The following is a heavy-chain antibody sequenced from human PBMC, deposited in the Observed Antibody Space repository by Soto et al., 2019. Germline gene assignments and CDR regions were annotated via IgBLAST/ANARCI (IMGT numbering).Heavy chain of an antibody. CDR2: VSPYDGYT. Sequence: ASVKVSCKASGYTFISYGINWVRQAPGQGLEWLGWVSPYDGYTNYAQILQGRVSMTTDTSTKTAYMEVRSLRSDDTAVYYFAIGGYYDSSGSRNYFYYGMNVWGQGTTVTVSS. V-gene: IGHV1-18*01. CDR1: GYTFISYG. CDR3: AIGGYYDSSGSRNYFYYGMNV. D-gene: IGHD3-22*01. J-gene: IGHJ6*02.